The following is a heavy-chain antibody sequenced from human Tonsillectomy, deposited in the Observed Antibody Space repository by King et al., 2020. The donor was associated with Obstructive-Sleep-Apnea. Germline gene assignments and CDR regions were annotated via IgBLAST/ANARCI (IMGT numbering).Heavy chain of an antibody. CDR2: IWYDGSNK. V-gene: IGHV3-33*01. D-gene: IGHD6-13*01. CDR3: ARDLQGIAAAGTDLGWFDP. CDR1: GFTFSSYG. Sequence: VQLVESGGGVVQPGRSLRLSCAASGFTFSSYGMHWVRQAPGKGLEWVAVIWYDGSNKYYAYSVKGRFTISRDNSKNTLYLQMNSLRAEDKAVYYCARDLQGIAAAGTDLGWFDPWGQGTLVTVSS. J-gene: IGHJ5*02.